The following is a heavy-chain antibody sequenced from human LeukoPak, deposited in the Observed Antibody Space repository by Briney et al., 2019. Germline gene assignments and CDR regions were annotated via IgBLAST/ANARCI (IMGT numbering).Heavy chain of an antibody. Sequence: PSETLSLTCTVSGGSISSGGYSWSWIRQHPGEGLEWIGYIYYSGSTYYNPSLKSRVTISVDTSKNQFSLKLSSVTAADTAVYYCARAEPDLYYYDSSGYWPDAFDIWGQGTMVTVSS. CDR2: IYYSGST. CDR1: GGSISSGGYS. J-gene: IGHJ3*02. CDR3: ARAEPDLYYYDSSGYWPDAFDI. D-gene: IGHD3-22*01. V-gene: IGHV4-31*03.